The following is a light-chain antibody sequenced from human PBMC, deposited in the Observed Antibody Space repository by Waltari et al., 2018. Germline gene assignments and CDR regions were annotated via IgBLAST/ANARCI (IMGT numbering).Light chain of an antibody. V-gene: IGLV2-14*01. CDR3: SSYTSSSSYV. J-gene: IGLJ1*01. Sequence: QSALPQPASVSGSPGPSITISCTGTSSYVGGYNSVSWYQQHPGKAPKLMIYEVSNRPSGVSNRFSGSKSGNTASLTISGLQAEDEADYYCSSYTSSSSYVFGTGTKVTVL. CDR1: SSYVGGYNS. CDR2: EVS.